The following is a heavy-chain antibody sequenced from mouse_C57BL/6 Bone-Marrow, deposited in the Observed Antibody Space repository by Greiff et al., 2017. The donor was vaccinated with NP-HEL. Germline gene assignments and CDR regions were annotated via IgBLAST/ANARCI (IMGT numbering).Heavy chain of an antibody. J-gene: IGHJ1*03. CDR1: GYSFTGYY. CDR3: AIITTVVASHDV. CDR2: INPSTGGT. V-gene: IGHV1-42*01. D-gene: IGHD1-1*01. Sequence: VHVKQSGPELVKPGASVKISCKASGYSFTGYYMNWVKQSPEKSLEWIGEINPSTGGTTYNQKFKAKATLTVDKSSSTAYMQLKSLTSEDSAVYYCAIITTVVASHDVWGTGTTVTVSS.